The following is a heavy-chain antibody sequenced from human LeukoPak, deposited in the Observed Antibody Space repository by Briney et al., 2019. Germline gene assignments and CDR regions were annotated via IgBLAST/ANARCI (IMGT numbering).Heavy chain of an antibody. V-gene: IGHV3-23*01. CDR2: ISGSGAST. Sequence: PGGSLRLSCAASGFTFNNYAMSWVRQAPGKGLEWVSAISGSGASTYYADSVKGRFTISRDNSKNTLYLQMNSLRAEDTAVYYCAKDTNAAAGTDFDYWGQGTLVTVSS. CDR1: GFTFNNYA. CDR3: AKDTNAAAGTDFDY. J-gene: IGHJ4*02. D-gene: IGHD6-13*01.